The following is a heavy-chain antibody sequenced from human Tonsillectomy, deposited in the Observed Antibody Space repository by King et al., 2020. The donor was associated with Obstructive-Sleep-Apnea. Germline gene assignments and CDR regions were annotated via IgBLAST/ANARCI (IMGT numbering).Heavy chain of an antibody. J-gene: IGHJ4*02. D-gene: IGHD1-26*01. CDR3: TAVYFCARGRELWSAFDY. CDR2: IYYSGST. V-gene: IGHV4-39*07. CDR1: GGSISSSSYY. Sequence: QLQESGPGLVKPSETLSLTCTVSGGSISSSSYYWGWIRQPPGKGLGWIGSIYYSGSTYYNPSLKSRVTISVDTAKNQFSLNLSSVNAADTVTAADTAVYFCARGRELWSAFDYWGQGTLVTVSS.